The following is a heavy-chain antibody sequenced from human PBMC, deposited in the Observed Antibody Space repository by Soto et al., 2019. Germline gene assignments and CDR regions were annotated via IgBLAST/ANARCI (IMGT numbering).Heavy chain of an antibody. CDR3: ARVRGYYDSRDSG. V-gene: IGHV3-21*01. D-gene: IGHD3-22*01. J-gene: IGHJ4*02. Sequence: GGSLRLSCAASGFTFSSYSMNWVRQAPGKGLEWVSSISSSSSYIYYADSVKGRFTISRDNAKNSLYLQMNSLRAEDTAVYYCARVRGYYDSRDSGWGQGTLVTVSS. CDR1: GFTFSSYS. CDR2: ISSSSSYI.